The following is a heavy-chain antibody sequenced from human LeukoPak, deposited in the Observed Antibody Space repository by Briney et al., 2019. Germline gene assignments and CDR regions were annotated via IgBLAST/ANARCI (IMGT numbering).Heavy chain of an antibody. Sequence: GGSLRLSCAASGFTFSDSDMSWVRQAPGKGLEWVSGISGSGDRTYNADSVKGRFTITRDNSKNTLYLQMNSPRAEDTAVYYCAKGNWNDDWGQGTPVTVSS. CDR3: AKGNWNDD. CDR2: ISGSGDRT. J-gene: IGHJ5*02. CDR1: GFTFSDSD. V-gene: IGHV3-23*01.